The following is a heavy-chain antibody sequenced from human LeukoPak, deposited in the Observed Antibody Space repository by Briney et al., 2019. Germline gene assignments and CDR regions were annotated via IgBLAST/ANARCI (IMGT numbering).Heavy chain of an antibody. CDR2: IVVGSGNT. V-gene: IGHV1-58*01. J-gene: IGHJ3*01. CDR1: GFTFTSSA. Sequence: SVKVSCKASGFTFTSSAVQWVRQARGQRLEWIGWIVVGSGNTNYAQKFQERVTITRDMSTSTVYKELSSLRSEDTAVYYCAAEGRPTVVTFRKGAVDLWGQGTMVTVSS. CDR3: AAEGRPTVVTFRKGAVDL. D-gene: IGHD4-23*01.